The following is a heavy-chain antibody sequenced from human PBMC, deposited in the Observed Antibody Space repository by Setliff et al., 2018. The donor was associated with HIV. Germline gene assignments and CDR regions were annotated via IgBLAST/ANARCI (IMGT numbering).Heavy chain of an antibody. CDR2: IIPIFGTA. CDR1: GGTFSSYA. CDR3: ARMISIEMATRDDAFDI. Sequence: GASVKVSCKASGGTFSSYAISWVRQAPGQGLEWMGGIIPIFGTANYAQKFQGRVTITADESTSTAYMELSSLRSEDTAVYYCARMISIEMATRDDAFDIWGRGTMVTVSS. V-gene: IGHV1-69*13. J-gene: IGHJ3*02. D-gene: IGHD5-12*01.